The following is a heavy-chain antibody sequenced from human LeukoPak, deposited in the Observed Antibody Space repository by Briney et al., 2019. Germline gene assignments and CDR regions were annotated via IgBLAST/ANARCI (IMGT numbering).Heavy chain of an antibody. J-gene: IGHJ4*02. CDR2: IYYYVST. CDR3: AMDSSGFGYFDY. Sequence: SETLSLTCTVSGGSTSGGGYYWSWIRQHPGKGLEWIGYIYYYVSTYYNPSLNGRVTIAVETSKNQFSLKLSSVTAADTAVYYCAMDSSGFGYFDYWGQGTLVTVSS. V-gene: IGHV4-31*03. D-gene: IGHD3-22*01. CDR1: GGSTSGGGYY.